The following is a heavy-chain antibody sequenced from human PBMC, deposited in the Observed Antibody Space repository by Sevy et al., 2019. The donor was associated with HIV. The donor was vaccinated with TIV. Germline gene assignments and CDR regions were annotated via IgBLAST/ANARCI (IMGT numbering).Heavy chain of an antibody. CDR1: RFKFDDYT. D-gene: IGHD1-1*01. J-gene: IGHJ4*02. CDR2: INWNSAAM. V-gene: IGHV3-9*01. Sequence: GGSLRLSCAASRFKFDDYTMHWVRQAPGKGLEWVSSINWNSAAMVYADSVRGRFTISRDNAKNSLYLQMNSLTTEDTALYYCTRMNGGFDYWGQGTQVTVSS. CDR3: TRMNGGFDY.